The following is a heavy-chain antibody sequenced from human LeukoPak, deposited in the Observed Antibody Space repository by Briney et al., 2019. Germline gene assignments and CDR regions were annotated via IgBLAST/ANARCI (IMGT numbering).Heavy chain of an antibody. V-gene: IGHV3-7*03. Sequence: PGGSLRLSCAASGFTFRNYWMSWVRQAPGTGPEWVANIKQDGSDRNYVTSVRGRFTISRDNAESSLYLQMNGLRVEDTAVYYCVRNLAVAGTCFDSWGQGTLVTVSS. CDR2: IKQDGSDR. CDR1: GFTFRNYW. D-gene: IGHD6-19*01. CDR3: VRNLAVAGTCFDS. J-gene: IGHJ4*02.